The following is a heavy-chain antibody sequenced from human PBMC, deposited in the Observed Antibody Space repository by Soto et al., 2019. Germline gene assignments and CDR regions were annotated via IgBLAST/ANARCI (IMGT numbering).Heavy chain of an antibody. D-gene: IGHD1-7*01. CDR1: GGSFSGYY. CDR3: ARVQLPATFYYAMAV. CDR2: INHSGST. J-gene: IGHJ6*02. Sequence: QVQLQQWGAGLLRPSETLSLTCAVYGGSFSGYYWNWIRQPPGKGLEWIGEINHSGSTNYNPSLKSRVTISVDTSKNQFSLKLSSVTAADTAVYYCARVQLPATFYYAMAVWGQGTTVTVSS. V-gene: IGHV4-34*01.